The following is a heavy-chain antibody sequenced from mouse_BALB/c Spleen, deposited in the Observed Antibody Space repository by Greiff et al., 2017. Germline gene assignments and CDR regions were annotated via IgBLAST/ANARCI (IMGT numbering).Heavy chain of an antibody. CDR2: INPGSGGT. D-gene: IGHD3-2*01. Sequence: QVQLKQSGAELVRPGTSVKVSCKASGYAFTNYLIEWVKQRPGQGLEWIGVINPGSGGTNYNVKFKGKATLTADKSSSTAYMQLSSLTSDDSAVYFCASRQLGPLAYWGQGTLVTVSA. CDR1: GYAFTNYL. CDR3: ASRQLGPLAY. J-gene: IGHJ3*01. V-gene: IGHV1-54*01.